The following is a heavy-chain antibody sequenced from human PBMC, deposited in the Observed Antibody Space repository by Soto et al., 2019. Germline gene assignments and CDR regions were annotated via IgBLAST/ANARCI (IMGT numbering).Heavy chain of an antibody. J-gene: IGHJ6*02. CDR3: ATVGVYYYYGMDV. D-gene: IGHD3-10*01. CDR1: GASISSNNW. Sequence: SETLSLTCAVSGASISSNNWWSWVRQPPGKGLEWIGEIYHSGSSNYNPSLKSRVTISVDKSKNHFSLKLSSVTAADTAVYYCATVGVYYYYGMDVWGQGTTVTVSS. V-gene: IGHV4-4*02. CDR2: IYHSGSS.